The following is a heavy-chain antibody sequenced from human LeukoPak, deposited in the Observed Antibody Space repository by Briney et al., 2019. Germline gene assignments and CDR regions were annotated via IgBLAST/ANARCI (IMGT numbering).Heavy chain of an antibody. D-gene: IGHD3-10*01. Sequence: SETLSLTCTVSGYSISSGYYWGWIRQPPGKGLEWIGSIYHSGSTYYNPSLKSRVTISVDTSKNQFSLKLSSVTAADTAVYYCARLANYGSALDDYWGQGTLVTVSS. CDR2: IYHSGST. CDR3: ARLANYGSALDDY. CDR1: GYSISSGYY. J-gene: IGHJ4*02. V-gene: IGHV4-38-2*02.